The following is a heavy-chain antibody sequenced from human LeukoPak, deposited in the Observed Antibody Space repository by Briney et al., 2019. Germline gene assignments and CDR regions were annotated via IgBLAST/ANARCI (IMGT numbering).Heavy chain of an antibody. Sequence: GESLKISCKGSGYGFTSYWIGWVRQMPGKGLEWMGTIYPGDSDTRYSPSFQGQVTISADKSISTAYLQWSSLKASDTAMYYCARQSGITMVRGVLFDYWGQGTLVTVSS. CDR3: ARQSGITMVRGVLFDY. CDR1: GYGFTSYW. V-gene: IGHV5-51*01. D-gene: IGHD3-10*01. J-gene: IGHJ4*02. CDR2: IYPGDSDT.